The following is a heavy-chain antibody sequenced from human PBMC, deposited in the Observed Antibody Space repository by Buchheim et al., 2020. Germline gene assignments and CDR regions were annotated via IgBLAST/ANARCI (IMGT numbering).Heavy chain of an antibody. CDR1: GFTFSSYA. CDR3: AKDLTAARSPRRYGTPDLDY. Sequence: EVQLLESGGGLVQPGGSLRLSCAASGFTFSSYAMSWVRQAPGKGLEWVSAISGSGGSTYYADSVKGRFTISRDNSKNTLYLQMNSLRAEDTAVYYCAKDLTAARSPRRYGTPDLDYWGQGTL. CDR2: ISGSGGST. D-gene: IGHD6-6*01. J-gene: IGHJ4*02. V-gene: IGHV3-23*01.